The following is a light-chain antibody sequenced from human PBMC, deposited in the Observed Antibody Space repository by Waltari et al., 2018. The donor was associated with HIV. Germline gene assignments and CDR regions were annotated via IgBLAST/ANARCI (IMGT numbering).Light chain of an antibody. CDR3: QSYDTSLSGVV. Sequence: QSVLTQPPSVSGAPGPRVTISCTGSSSHIGPIHDVHGYQQVPGTAPKLLIYGNSNRPSGVPDRFSGSKSGTSASLAIAGLQAEDEADYYCQSYDTSLSGVVFGGGTKLTVL. J-gene: IGLJ2*01. CDR2: GNS. V-gene: IGLV1-40*01. CDR1: SSHIGPIHD.